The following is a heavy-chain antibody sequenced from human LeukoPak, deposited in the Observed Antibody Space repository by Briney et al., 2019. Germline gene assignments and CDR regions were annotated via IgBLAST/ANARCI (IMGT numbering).Heavy chain of an antibody. CDR2: IIPILGRA. D-gene: IGHD1-1*01. V-gene: IGHV1-69*04. CDR1: GGTFSSYA. CDR3: SRDPLSSGNDGAGY. Sequence: GASPKVSCEASGGTFSSYAISWVREAPGPGGGWMGRIIPILGRANYAQKYQGRVTITTDKSTSTAYTELSSLRSEDTAVYYCSRDPLSSGNDGAGYWGQGTLVTVSS. J-gene: IGHJ4*02.